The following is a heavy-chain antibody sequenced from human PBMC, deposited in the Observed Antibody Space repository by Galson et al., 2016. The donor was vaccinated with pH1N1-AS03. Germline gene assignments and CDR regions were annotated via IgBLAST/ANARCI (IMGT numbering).Heavy chain of an antibody. V-gene: IGHV3-7*01. CDR2: IKPDGGHK. CDR3: ARDFNWDNA. Sequence: SLRLSCAASGFTFNSYWMTWVRQAPGKGLEWVANIKPDGGHKYYVDSVKGRFTISRDNAKNSLYLQMNSLRVEDTAVYYCARDFNWDNAWGQGTLVTVSS. J-gene: IGHJ5*02. CDR1: GFTFNSYW.